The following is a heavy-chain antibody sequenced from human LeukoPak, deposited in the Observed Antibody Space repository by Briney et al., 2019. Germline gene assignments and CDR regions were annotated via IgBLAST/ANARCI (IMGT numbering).Heavy chain of an antibody. V-gene: IGHV3-74*01. J-gene: IGHJ3*02. CDR2: INTDGSST. D-gene: IGHD1-26*01. Sequence: GGSLRLSCAASGFTFSSYWMSWVRQAPGKGLVWVSRINTDGSSTNYADSMKGRFTVSRDNAKNTLYLQMNSLRDEDTAVYHCARVIGWDEPFDIWGQGTMVTVSS. CDR3: ARVIGWDEPFDI. CDR1: GFTFSSYW.